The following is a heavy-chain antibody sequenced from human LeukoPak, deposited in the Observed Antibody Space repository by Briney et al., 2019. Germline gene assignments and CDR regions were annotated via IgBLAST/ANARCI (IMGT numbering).Heavy chain of an antibody. Sequence: SETLSLTCAVYGGSFSGYYWSWIRQPPGKGLEWIGEIYHSGSTNYNPSLKSRVTISVDTSKNQFSLKLNSVTAADTAVYYCALRGLVRGFDPWGQGTLVTVSS. J-gene: IGHJ5*02. CDR1: GGSFSGYY. D-gene: IGHD2-2*01. V-gene: IGHV4-34*01. CDR2: IYHSGST. CDR3: ALRGLVRGFDP.